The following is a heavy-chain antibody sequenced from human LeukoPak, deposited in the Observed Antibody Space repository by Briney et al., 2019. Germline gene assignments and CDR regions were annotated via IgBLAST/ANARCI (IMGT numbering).Heavy chain of an antibody. CDR2: IIPIFGTA. Sequence: SSVKVSCKACGGTFSSYAISWVRQAPGQGLEWMGGIIPIFGTAHYAQKFQGGVTINADESTRAVDMELSGLSAEGRALCDCARGFPTVPRYWGQGTLVTVSS. CDR1: GGTFSSYA. J-gene: IGHJ4*02. V-gene: IGHV1-69*01. D-gene: IGHD4-17*01. CDR3: ARGFPTVPRY.